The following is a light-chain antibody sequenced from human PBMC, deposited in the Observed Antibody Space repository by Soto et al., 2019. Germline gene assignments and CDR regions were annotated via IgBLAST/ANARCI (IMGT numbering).Light chain of an antibody. J-gene: IGLJ1*01. Sequence: QSVLTQPRSVSGSPGQSVTISCTGTSSDVGGYNYVSWYQQHPDKAPKLMIYDVSKRPSGVPDRFSGSKSGNTASLTISGLQAEDEADYYCCSYAGSYSYGFGTGTKVTVL. CDR2: DVS. V-gene: IGLV2-11*01. CDR3: CSYAGSYSYG. CDR1: SSDVGGYNY.